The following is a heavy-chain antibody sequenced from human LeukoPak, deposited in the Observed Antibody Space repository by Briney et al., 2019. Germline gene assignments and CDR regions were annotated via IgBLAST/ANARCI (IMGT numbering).Heavy chain of an antibody. CDR2: INSDRSST. CDR3: ARVEMSITIFGVVIRDAFDI. CDR1: GFTFSSYW. D-gene: IGHD3-3*01. V-gene: IGHV3-74*01. J-gene: IGHJ3*02. Sequence: GGSLRLSCAASGFTFSSYWMHWVRQAPGKGLVWVSRINSDRSSTSYADSVKGRFTISRDNAKNTLYLQMNSLRAEDMAVYYCARVEMSITIFGVVIRDAFDIWGQGTMVTVSS.